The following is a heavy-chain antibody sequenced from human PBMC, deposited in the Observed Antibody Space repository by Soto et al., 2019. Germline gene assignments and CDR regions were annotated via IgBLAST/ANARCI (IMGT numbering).Heavy chain of an antibody. Sequence: PGGSLRLSCAASGFTFSSYGMHWVRQAPGKGLEWVAVISYDGSNKYYAVSVKGRFTISRDNSKNTLYLQMNSLRAEDTAVYYCASDRDYCSGGSCYAGGLDYWGQGTLVTVSS. D-gene: IGHD2-15*01. CDR1: GFTFSSYG. V-gene: IGHV3-30*03. CDR3: ASDRDYCSGGSCYAGGLDY. J-gene: IGHJ4*02. CDR2: ISYDGSNK.